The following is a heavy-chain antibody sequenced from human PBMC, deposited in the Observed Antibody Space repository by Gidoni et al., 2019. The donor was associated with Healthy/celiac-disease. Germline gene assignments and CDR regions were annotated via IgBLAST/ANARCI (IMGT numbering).Heavy chain of an antibody. V-gene: IGHV4-39*01. CDR1: GGSIRSSSYY. CDR2: IYYSGST. Sequence: QLQLQESGPGLVKPSETLSLTCTVSGGSIRSSSYYWGWIRQPPGKGLGWSGGIYYSGSTYYNPSLKSRVTISVDTSKNPFSLKLSSVTAADTAVYYCARQISSSLGSSFDYWGQGTLVTVSS. D-gene: IGHD7-27*01. J-gene: IGHJ4*02. CDR3: ARQISSSLGSSFDY.